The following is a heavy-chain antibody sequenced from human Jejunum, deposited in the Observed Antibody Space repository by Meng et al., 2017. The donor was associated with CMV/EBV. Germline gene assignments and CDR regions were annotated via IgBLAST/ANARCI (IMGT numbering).Heavy chain of an antibody. Sequence: SSYGMNWVRQAPGKGLEWVSSFSGSSTYSYYADSVKGRFTISRDNAKNSLYLQMNGLRAEDTALYYCARDNLRSTSWQGDYAMDVWGQGTTVTVS. V-gene: IGHV3-21*01. CDR3: ARDNLRSTSWQGDYAMDV. D-gene: IGHD2-2*01. CDR2: FSGSSTYS. CDR1: SSYG. J-gene: IGHJ6*02.